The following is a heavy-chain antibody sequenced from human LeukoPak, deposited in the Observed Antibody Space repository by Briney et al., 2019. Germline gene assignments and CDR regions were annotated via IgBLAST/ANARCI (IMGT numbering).Heavy chain of an antibody. V-gene: IGHV3-48*04. D-gene: IGHD2-2*01. CDR1: GFTFSSYS. CDR3: ARDKRYQLPEEFDY. CDR2: ISSSSSTI. Sequence: GGSLRLSCAASGFTFSSYSMNWVRQAPGKGLEWVSYISSSSSTIYYADSVKGRFTISRDNAKNALYLEMNGLRAEDTAVYCCARDKRYQLPEEFDYWGQGTLVTGSS. J-gene: IGHJ4*02.